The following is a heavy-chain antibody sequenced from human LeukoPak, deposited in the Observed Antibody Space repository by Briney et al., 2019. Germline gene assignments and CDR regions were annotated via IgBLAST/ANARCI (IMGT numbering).Heavy chain of an antibody. CDR1: GFTFSSYS. J-gene: IGHJ4*02. D-gene: IGHD2-15*01. CDR3: ARSEGGGGSCFDY. Sequence: GGSLRPSCAASGFTFSSYSMNWVRQAPGKGLEWVSYISGSSSTIYYADSVKGRFTISRDNAKNSLYLQMNSLRDEDTAVYYCARSEGGGGSCFDYWGQGTLVTVSS. CDR2: ISGSSSTI. V-gene: IGHV3-48*02.